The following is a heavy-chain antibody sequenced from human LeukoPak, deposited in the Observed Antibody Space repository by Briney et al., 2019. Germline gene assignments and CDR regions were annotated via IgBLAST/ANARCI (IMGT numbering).Heavy chain of an antibody. CDR3: ARVGAGRLYYYYYMDV. V-gene: IGHV1-18*01. CDR1: GYTFTSYG. CDR2: ISAYNGNT. J-gene: IGHJ6*03. Sequence: ASVKVSCKASGYTFTSYGISWVRQAPGQGLEWMGWISAYNGNTNYAQKLQGRVTMTTDTSTSTAYMELRSLRPDDTAVYYCARVGAGRLYYYYYMDVWGKGTTVTVSS.